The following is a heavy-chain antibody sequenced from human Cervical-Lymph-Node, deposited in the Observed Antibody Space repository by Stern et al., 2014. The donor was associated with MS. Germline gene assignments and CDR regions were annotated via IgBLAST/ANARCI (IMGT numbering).Heavy chain of an antibody. CDR3: ARVGVYVQTGWFDP. D-gene: IGHD2-8*01. CDR1: GGSISSGGYY. Sequence: QMQLQESGPGLVKPSQTLSLTCTVSGGSISSGGYYWSWIRQHPGKGLEWIGYIHYSGSTYYNSALKSRVTISRDTSKNQFSLNLNSVTAADTAVYYCARVGVYVQTGWFDPWGQGALVTVSS. CDR2: IHYSGST. V-gene: IGHV4-31*03. J-gene: IGHJ5*02.